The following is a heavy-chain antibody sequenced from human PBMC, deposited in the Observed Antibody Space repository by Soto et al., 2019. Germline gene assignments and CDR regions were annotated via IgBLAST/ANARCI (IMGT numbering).Heavy chain of an antibody. V-gene: IGHV3-30-3*01. CDR1: GFTFKNYA. Sequence: AQLVESGGGVVQPGRSLRLSCAASGFTFKNYALHWVRQAPGKGLEWVAVISFDGDKIYYSDSVKGRFTVSRDNFKNMLYLQMNSLRLEDAGLYFCAREDDYNYRYFNYGLDVWGQGTTVTVSS. D-gene: IGHD5-12*01. J-gene: IGHJ6*02. CDR2: ISFDGDKI. CDR3: AREDDYNYRYFNYGLDV.